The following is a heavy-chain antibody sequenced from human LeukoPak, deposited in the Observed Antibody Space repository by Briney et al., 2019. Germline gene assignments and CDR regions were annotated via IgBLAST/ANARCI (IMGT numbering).Heavy chain of an antibody. CDR3: ARITMVRGVITEYYFDY. Sequence: SETLSLTCTVSGGSISSYYWSWIRQPPGKGLEWIGYIYYSGSTNYNPSLKSRVTISVDTSKNQFSLKLSSVTAADTAVHYCARITMVRGVITEYYFDYWGQGTLVTVSS. J-gene: IGHJ4*02. V-gene: IGHV4-59*01. CDR1: GGSISSYY. CDR2: IYYSGST. D-gene: IGHD3-10*01.